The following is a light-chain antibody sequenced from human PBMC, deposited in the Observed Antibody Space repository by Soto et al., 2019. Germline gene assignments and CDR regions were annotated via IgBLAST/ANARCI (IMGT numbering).Light chain of an antibody. CDR2: AAS. CDR3: QQSYSTPFT. J-gene: IGKJ3*01. CDR1: QSVSSY. V-gene: IGKV1-39*01. Sequence: DIQMTQSPSSLSASVGDRVTITCRASQSVSSYLNWYQQRPEKAPKLLISAASSLQSGVPSRFSGSGSGTDFTLTISSLQPEDFATYYCQQSYSTPFTFGPGTRVDIK.